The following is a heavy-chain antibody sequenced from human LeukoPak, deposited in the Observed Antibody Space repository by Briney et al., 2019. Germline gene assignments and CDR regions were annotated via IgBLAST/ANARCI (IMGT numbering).Heavy chain of an antibody. V-gene: IGHV3-66*01. D-gene: IGHD1-14*01. CDR1: GFTVGSNY. CDR3: ARGEPFDP. J-gene: IGHJ5*02. Sequence: GGSLGLSCAASGFTVGSNYMSWVRQAPGKGLEWVSVIYSDGRTYYADSVKDRFTISRDNSKNTLFLQMNSLRDDDTAVYYCARGEPFDPWGQGTLVTVSS. CDR2: IYSDGRT.